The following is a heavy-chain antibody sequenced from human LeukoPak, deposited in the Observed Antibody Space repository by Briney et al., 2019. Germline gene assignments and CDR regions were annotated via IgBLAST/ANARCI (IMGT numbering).Heavy chain of an antibody. J-gene: IGHJ4*02. Sequence: SETLSLTCAVYGGSFSGYYWSWIRQPPGKGLEWIGRIYTSGSTNYNPSLKSRVTISVDTSKNQFSLKLSSVTAADTAVYYCARADSGSYFPPPLDYWGQGTLVTVSS. CDR3: ARADSGSYFPPPLDY. CDR1: GGSFSGYY. D-gene: IGHD1-26*01. V-gene: IGHV4-59*10. CDR2: IYTSGST.